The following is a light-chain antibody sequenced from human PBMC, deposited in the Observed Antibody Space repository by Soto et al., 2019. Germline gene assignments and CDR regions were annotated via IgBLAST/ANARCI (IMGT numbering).Light chain of an antibody. CDR2: EVS. V-gene: IGLV2-8*01. J-gene: IGLJ2*01. Sequence: QSALTQPPSASGSPGHSVTISCTGTSRDVGGYNYVSWYQQHPGKAPQLMIYEVSRRPSGFPDRFSGSKSGNTASLTVSGIQAEDEADYYCRSYAGSNNLLFGGGTKLTVL. CDR3: RSYAGSNNLL. CDR1: SRDVGGYNY.